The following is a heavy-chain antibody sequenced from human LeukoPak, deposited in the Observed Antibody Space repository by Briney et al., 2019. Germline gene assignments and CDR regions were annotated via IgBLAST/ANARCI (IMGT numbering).Heavy chain of an antibody. D-gene: IGHD2-2*01. Sequence: PGGSLRLSCAASGFTFSSYAMSWVRQAPGKGLEWVSAISGSGGSTYYADSVKGRFTISRDNSKNTLYLRMNSLRAEDTAVYYCAKGGFVVVPAAKRGDFDYRGQGTLVTVSS. CDR2: ISGSGGST. CDR3: AKGGFVVVPAAKRGDFDY. CDR1: GFTFSSYA. V-gene: IGHV3-23*01. J-gene: IGHJ4*02.